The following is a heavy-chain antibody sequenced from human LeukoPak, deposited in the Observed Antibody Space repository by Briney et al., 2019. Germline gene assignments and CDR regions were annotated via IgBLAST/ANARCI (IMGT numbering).Heavy chain of an antibody. D-gene: IGHD6-19*01. CDR2: IYPSDSDT. CDR1: GYSFTTNW. CDR3: ARRGGGWHDY. V-gene: IGHV5-51*01. J-gene: IGHJ4*02. Sequence: GESLKISCKGSGYSFTTNWIGWVRQMPGEGLEWMGIIYPSDSDTRYSPSFQGQVTISVDKSISTAYLQGSSLKASDTAMYYCARRGGGWHDYWGQGTLVIVSS.